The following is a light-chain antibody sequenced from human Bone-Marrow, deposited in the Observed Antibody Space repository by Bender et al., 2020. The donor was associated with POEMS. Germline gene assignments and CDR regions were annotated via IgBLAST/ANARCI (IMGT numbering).Light chain of an antibody. J-gene: IGLJ3*02. Sequence: QSVLTQPPSASGTPGQRVTISCSGSDSNIGSHTVNWYRQLPGTAPKLLIHSISQRPSGVPDRFSASKSGTSASLAISGLQSEDEADYYCATWDDSLDGWVFGGGTKLTVL. CDR2: SIS. V-gene: IGLV1-44*01. CDR3: ATWDDSLDGWV. CDR1: DSNIGSHT.